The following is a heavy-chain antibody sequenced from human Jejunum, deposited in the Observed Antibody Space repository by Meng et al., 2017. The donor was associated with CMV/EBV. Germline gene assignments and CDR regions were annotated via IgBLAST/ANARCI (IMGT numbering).Heavy chain of an antibody. CDR1: GFFFSDQH. V-gene: IGHV3-72*01. J-gene: IGHJ5*02. CDR2: IRNSADSYTI. CDR3: ARDLSRGISYETGS. D-gene: IGHD3-16*01. Sequence: SGFFFSDQHMDWVRQAPGKGLEWVGRIRNSADSYTIDYAASVRGRFIISRDDSKNSLYLQMNNLETEDTAVYYCARDLSRGISYETGSWGQGTLVTVSS.